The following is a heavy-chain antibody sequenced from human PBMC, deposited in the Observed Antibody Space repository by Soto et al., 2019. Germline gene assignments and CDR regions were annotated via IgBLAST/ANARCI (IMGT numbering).Heavy chain of an antibody. CDR1: EFTFSSYG. D-gene: IGHD6-19*01. CDR2: ISYDGSNK. Sequence: GVSLRLSFAASEFTFSSYGMNWVRQDPGKGLEWVAVISYDGSNKYYADSVKGRFTISRDNSKNTLYLQMNSLRAEDTAVYYCAKDPEAAGYSSGWYDYWGQGTLVTVSS. J-gene: IGHJ4*02. V-gene: IGHV3-30*18. CDR3: AKDPEAAGYSSGWYDY.